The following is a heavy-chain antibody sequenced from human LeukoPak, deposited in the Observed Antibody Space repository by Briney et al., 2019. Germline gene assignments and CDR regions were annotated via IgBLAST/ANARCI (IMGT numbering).Heavy chain of an antibody. CDR3: AKGRFTVTRTSYDFQH. CDR1: GFTFSSYG. Sequence: GGSLRLSCAASGFTFSSYGMHWVRQAPGKGLEWVAVISCDGSNKHYADSVKGRFTISRDNSKNTLYLQMNSLRAEDTAVYYCAKGRFTVTRTSYDFQHWGQGTLVTVSS. CDR2: ISCDGSNK. V-gene: IGHV3-30*18. D-gene: IGHD4-17*01. J-gene: IGHJ1*01.